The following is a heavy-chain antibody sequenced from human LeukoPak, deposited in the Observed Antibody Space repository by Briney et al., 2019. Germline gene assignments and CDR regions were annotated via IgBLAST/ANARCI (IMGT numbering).Heavy chain of an antibody. J-gene: IGHJ6*03. V-gene: IGHV3-23*01. Sequence: GGSLRLSCAASGFSFSSYAMTWVRQAPGKGLEWVSAISGSGGSTYYADSVKGRFTISRVNSKNTLYLQMNSLRAEDTAVYYCAKAGHSSGWYYYYYMDVWGKGTTVTVSS. D-gene: IGHD6-19*01. CDR2: ISGSGGST. CDR1: GFSFSSYA. CDR3: AKAGHSSGWYYYYYMDV.